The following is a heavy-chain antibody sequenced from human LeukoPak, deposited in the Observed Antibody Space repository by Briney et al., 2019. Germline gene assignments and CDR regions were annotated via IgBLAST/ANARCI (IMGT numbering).Heavy chain of an antibody. J-gene: IGHJ6*02. CDR3: AQTRMSYYYYGMDV. CDR1: GFTFSSYA. V-gene: IGHV3-23*01. D-gene: IGHD2-8*01. CDR2: ISGSGGST. Sequence: GGSLRLSCAASGFTFSSYAMTWVRQAPGKGLEWVSAISGSGGSTYYADSVRGRFTISRDNSKNMMYLQMNSLRAEDTAVYYCAQTRMSYYYYGMDVWGQGTTVTVSS.